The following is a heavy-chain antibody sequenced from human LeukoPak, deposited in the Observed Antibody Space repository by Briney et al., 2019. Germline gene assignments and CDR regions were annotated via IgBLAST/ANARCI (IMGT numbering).Heavy chain of an antibody. D-gene: IGHD6-13*01. CDR3: TKDRRGPAAGTWYFDS. Sequence: PGGSLRHPCVASGFTFSSATMGWVRQAPGRGLEWVSSITAIDGRTYYADSVRGRFTISRDNSKNTVYLQLNSLRAGDTAIYYCTKDRRGPAAGTWYFDSWGQGTLVTVSS. CDR1: GFTFSSAT. J-gene: IGHJ4*02. CDR2: ITAIDGRT. V-gene: IGHV3-23*01.